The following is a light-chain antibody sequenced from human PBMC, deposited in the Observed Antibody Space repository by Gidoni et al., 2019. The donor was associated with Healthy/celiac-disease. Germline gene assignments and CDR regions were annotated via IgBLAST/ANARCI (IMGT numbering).Light chain of an antibody. Sequence: DIKMTQSPSSRPASVGDSVTITCRASKSISSYLNWYQQKPGKAPKLLIYAASSLQSGVPSRFSGSGSGTDFTLTISSLQPEDFANYYCQQSYSTPRTFGQGTKVEIK. CDR2: AAS. CDR3: QQSYSTPRT. V-gene: IGKV1-39*01. CDR1: KSISSY. J-gene: IGKJ1*01.